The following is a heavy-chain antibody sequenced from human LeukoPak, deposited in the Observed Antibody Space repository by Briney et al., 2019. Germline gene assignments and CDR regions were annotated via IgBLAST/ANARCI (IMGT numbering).Heavy chain of an antibody. CDR1: GFPFNTQD. Sequence: GGSLRLSCAASGFPFNTQDMRWVRQAPGKGLEWVSSIHADGVGTFYADSVRGRFTISRDNPKNTLDLQMNSLRVEDTAVYYCGKGRVSEWGQGTLVTVSS. CDR3: GKGRVSE. CDR2: IHADGVGT. J-gene: IGHJ4*02. D-gene: IGHD6-19*01. V-gene: IGHV3-23*01.